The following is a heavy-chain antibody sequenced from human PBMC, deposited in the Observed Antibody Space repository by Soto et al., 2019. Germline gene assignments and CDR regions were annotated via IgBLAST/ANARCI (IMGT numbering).Heavy chain of an antibody. Sequence: VQLVQSGAEGKKPGPSVKVPCKAFGGTLRSYAISWVRQAPGQGLEWMGGIIPIFGTAKYAQKFQGRVTITADESTSTAYMELSSLRSEDTAVYYCARDASSSWFQLDYWGQGTLVTVSS. CDR3: ARDASSSWFQLDY. D-gene: IGHD6-13*01. CDR1: GGTLRSYA. J-gene: IGHJ4*02. CDR2: IIPIFGTA. V-gene: IGHV1-69*12.